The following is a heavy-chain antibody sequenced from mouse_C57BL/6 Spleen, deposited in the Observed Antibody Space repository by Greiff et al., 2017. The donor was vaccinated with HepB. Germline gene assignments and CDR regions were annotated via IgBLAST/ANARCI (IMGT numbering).Heavy chain of an antibody. D-gene: IGHD2-3*01. V-gene: IGHV1-76*01. CDR2: IYPGSGNT. J-gene: IGHJ4*01. CDR1: GYTFTDYY. Sequence: QVQLQQSGAELVRPGASVKLSCKASGYTFTDYYINWVKQRPGQGLEWIARIYPGSGNTYYNEKFKGKATLTAEKSSSTAYMQLSSLTSEDSAVYFCAREWDGYYGVMDYWGQGTSVTVSS. CDR3: AREWDGYYGVMDY.